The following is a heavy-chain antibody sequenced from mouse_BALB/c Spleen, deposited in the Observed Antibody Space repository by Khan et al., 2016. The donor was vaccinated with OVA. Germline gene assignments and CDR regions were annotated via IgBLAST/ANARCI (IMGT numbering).Heavy chain of an antibody. V-gene: IGHV1-63*02. Sequence: QVQLKQSGAELVRPGTSVKLSCKAAGYTFTNYWIGWVKQRHGPGLEWIGDTYPGGGYTNYNEKSMGKATLTADTSSSKAYIQLSGLTSEDSDIYYCARRGADRATWDYFDDWGQGTTLTVSS. CDR3: ARRGADRATWDYFDD. D-gene: IGHD3-1*01. CDR1: GYTFTNYW. J-gene: IGHJ2*01. CDR2: TYPGGGYT.